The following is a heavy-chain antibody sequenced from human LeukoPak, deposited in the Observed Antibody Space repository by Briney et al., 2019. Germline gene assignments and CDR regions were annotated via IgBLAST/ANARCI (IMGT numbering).Heavy chain of an antibody. Sequence: SETLSLTCTVSGGSISSGSYYWSWIRQPAGKGLEWIGRIYTSGSTNYNPSLKSRVTISVDTSKNQFSLKLSSVTAADTAVYYCASETGTTAYWGQGTLVTVSS. CDR2: IYTSGST. J-gene: IGHJ4*02. CDR1: GGSISSGSYY. V-gene: IGHV4-61*02. D-gene: IGHD1-7*01. CDR3: ASETGTTAY.